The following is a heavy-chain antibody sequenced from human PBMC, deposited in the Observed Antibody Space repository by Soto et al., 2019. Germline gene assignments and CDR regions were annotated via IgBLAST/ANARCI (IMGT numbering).Heavy chain of an antibody. V-gene: IGHV3-73*01. CDR3: ARDSGSYYGGDFDY. Sequence: PGGSLRLSCASSGFTFSASAMHWVRQASGKGLEWVGRIRSKPNNYATTYAASVEGRFIISRDDSKNTAYLQMNSLKIDDTAVYYCARDSGSYYGGDFDYWGQGTLVTVSS. CDR2: IRSKPNNYAT. J-gene: IGHJ4*02. D-gene: IGHD1-26*01. CDR1: GFTFSASA.